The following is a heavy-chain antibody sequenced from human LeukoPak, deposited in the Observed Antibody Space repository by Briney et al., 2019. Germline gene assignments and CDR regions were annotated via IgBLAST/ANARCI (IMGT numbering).Heavy chain of an antibody. CDR2: IIPIFGTA. D-gene: IGHD3-9*01. CDR1: GGTFSSYA. CDR3: ARHGYYDILTGHYYYYGMDV. Sequence: SVKVSCKASGGTFSSYAISWVRQAPGQGLEWMGGIIPIFGTANYAQKFQGRVTITTDESTSTAYMELSSLRSEDTAVYYCARHGYYDILTGHYYYYGMDVWGQGTTVTVSS. V-gene: IGHV1-69*05. J-gene: IGHJ6*02.